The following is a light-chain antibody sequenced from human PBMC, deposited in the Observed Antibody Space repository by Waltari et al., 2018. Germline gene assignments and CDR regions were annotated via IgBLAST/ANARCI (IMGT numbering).Light chain of an antibody. V-gene: IGKV1-12*01. CDR1: LSISNW. J-gene: IGKJ3*01. CDR3: QQANTFPVT. Sequence: DIQMTQSPSSVSASVGDRVTITCRASLSISNWLTWYQQKPGKAPKLLIYAASTVQSGVPSRFSGNGSGTDFTLTISSVQPEDFATYYRQQANTFPVTFGPGTTVDV. CDR2: AAS.